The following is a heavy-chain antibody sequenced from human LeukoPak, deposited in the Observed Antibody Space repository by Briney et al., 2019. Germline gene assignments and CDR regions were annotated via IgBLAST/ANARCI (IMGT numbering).Heavy chain of an antibody. CDR3: ARDSSWTVSSSSGYGMDV. V-gene: IGHV4-34*01. J-gene: IGHJ6*02. Sequence: SETLSLTCAVYGGSFSGYYWSWIRQPPGKGLEWIGEINHSGSTNYNPSLKSRVTISVDTSKNQSSLKLSSVTAADTAVYYCARDSSWTVSSSSGYGMDVWGQGTTVTVSS. D-gene: IGHD6-13*01. CDR2: INHSGST. CDR1: GGSFSGYY.